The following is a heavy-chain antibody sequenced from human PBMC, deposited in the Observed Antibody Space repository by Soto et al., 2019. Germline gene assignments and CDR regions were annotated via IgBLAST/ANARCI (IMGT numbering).Heavy chain of an antibody. CDR1: GGSISSYY. J-gene: IGHJ6*03. CDR3: ARATRYCSGGSCYSGPYYYYYMDV. V-gene: IGHV4-59*12. D-gene: IGHD2-15*01. CDR2: SGST. Sequence: SETLSLTCTVSGGSISSYYWSWIRQPPGKGLEWIGYSGSTNYNPSLKSRVTMSVDTSKNQFSLKLSSVTAADTAVYYCARATRYCSGGSCYSGPYYYYYMDVWGKGTTVTVSS.